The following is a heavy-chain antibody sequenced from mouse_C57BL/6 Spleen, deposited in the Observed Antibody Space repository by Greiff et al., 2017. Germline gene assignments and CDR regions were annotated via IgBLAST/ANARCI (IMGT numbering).Heavy chain of an antibody. CDR1: GYTFTSYW. CDR3: ARDLGYDGYLSFAY. CDR2: IDPSDSET. J-gene: IGHJ3*01. D-gene: IGHD2-3*01. V-gene: IGHV1-52*01. Sequence: QVQLQQPGAELVRPGSSVKLSCKASGYTFTSYWMHWVKQRPIQGLEWIGNIDPSDSETHYNQKFKDKATLTVDKSSSTAYMQLSSLTSEDSAVYYCARDLGYDGYLSFAYWGQGTLVTVSA.